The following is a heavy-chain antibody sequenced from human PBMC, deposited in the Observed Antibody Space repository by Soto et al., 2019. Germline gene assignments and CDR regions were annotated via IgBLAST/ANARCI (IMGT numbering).Heavy chain of an antibody. D-gene: IGHD3-22*01. V-gene: IGHV2-5*01. CDR3: AHSGEHYYESSGYPY. CDR2: IYWNDDK. CDR1: GFSLSTSGVG. Sequence: QITLKESGPTLVKPTQTLTLTCTFSGFSLSTSGVGVGWIRQPPGKALEWRALIYWNDDKRYSPSLKSRLTTTQDTSKNQVVRTMNYMDPVDTATYYCAHSGEHYYESSGYPYGGQGTLVTFSS. J-gene: IGHJ4*02.